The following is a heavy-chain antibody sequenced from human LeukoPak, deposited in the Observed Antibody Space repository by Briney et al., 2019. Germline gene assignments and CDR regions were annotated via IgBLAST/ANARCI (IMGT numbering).Heavy chain of an antibody. CDR1: GFTVSSNY. J-gene: IGHJ4*02. CDR3: AHGYNSRPFDY. CDR2: IYSGGST. V-gene: IGHV3-53*01. D-gene: IGHD5-24*01. Sequence: PGGSLRLSCAASGFTVSSNYMSWVRQAPGKGLEWVSVIYSGGSTYYADSVKGRFTISRDNSKNTLYLQMNSLRAEDTAVYYCAHGYNSRPFDYRGQGTLVTVSS.